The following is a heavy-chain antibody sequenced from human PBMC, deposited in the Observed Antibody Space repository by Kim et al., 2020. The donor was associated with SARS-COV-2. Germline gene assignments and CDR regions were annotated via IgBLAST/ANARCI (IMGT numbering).Heavy chain of an antibody. V-gene: IGHV3-21*01. CDR1: GFTFSSYS. Sequence: VGSLRLSCAASGFTFSSYSMNWVRQAPGKGLEWVSSISSSSSYIYYADSVKGRFTISRDNAKNSLYLQMNSLRAEDTAVYYCARNPFGDYDSSGYWSSWGQGTLVTVSS. J-gene: IGHJ5*02. CDR3: ARNPFGDYDSSGYWSS. D-gene: IGHD3-22*01. CDR2: ISSSSSYI.